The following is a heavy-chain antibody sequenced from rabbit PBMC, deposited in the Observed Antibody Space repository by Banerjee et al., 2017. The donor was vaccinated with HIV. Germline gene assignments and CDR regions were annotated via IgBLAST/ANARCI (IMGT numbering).Heavy chain of an antibody. CDR3: ARDAGYVNWGVAYFNL. V-gene: IGHV1S45*01. J-gene: IGHJ4*01. D-gene: IGHD6-1*01. Sequence: QQQLEETGGGLVQPGGSLTLSCKASGFDVSRYNMNWVRQAPGKGLEWIGTIYGRKGNTDYATWVNGRFTISKTSSTTVTLQMTSLTAADTATYFCARDAGYVNWGVAYFNLWGQGTLVTVS. CDR1: GFDVSRYNM. CDR2: IYGRKGNT.